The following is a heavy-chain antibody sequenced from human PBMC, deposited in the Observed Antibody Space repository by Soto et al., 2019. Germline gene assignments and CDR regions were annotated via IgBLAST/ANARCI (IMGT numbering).Heavy chain of an antibody. CDR3: ARSHSSGWTYYFDY. V-gene: IGHV3-30*19. D-gene: IGHD6-19*01. CDR2: ISYDGSNK. CDR1: GFTFSSYG. Sequence: GGSLRLSCAASGFTFSSYGMHWVRQAPGKGLEWVAVISYDGSNKYYADSVKGRFTISRDNSKNTLYLQMNSLRAEDTAVYYCARSHSSGWTYYFDYWGQGTLVTVSS. J-gene: IGHJ4*02.